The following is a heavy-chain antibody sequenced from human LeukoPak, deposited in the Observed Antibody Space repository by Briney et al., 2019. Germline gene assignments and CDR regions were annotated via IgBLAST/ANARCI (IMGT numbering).Heavy chain of an antibody. CDR2: IYYSGST. D-gene: IGHD1-26*01. CDR3: ARDKREPRYAFDI. V-gene: IGHV4-39*07. CDR1: GGSISSSSYY. Sequence: ASETLSLTCTVSGGSISSSSYYWGWIHQPPGKGLEWIGSIYYSGSTYYNPSLKSRVTISVDTSKNQFSLKLSSVTAADTAVYYCARDKREPRYAFDIWGQGTMVTVSS. J-gene: IGHJ3*02.